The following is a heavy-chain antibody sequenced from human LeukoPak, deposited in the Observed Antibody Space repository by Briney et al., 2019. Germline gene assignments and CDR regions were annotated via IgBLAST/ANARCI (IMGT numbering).Heavy chain of an antibody. Sequence: ASVKVSCKASGYTFTSYAMNWVRQVPGQGLEWMGWMNPNSGNTGYAQKFQGRVTITRNTSISTAYMELSSLRSEDTAVYYCAARIAAAGGFDYWGQGTLVTVSS. CDR1: GYTFTSYA. V-gene: IGHV1-8*03. CDR3: AARIAAAGGFDY. D-gene: IGHD6-13*01. J-gene: IGHJ4*02. CDR2: MNPNSGNT.